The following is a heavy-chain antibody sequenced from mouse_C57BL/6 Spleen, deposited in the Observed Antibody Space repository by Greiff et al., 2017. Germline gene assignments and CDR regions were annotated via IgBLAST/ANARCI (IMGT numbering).Heavy chain of an antibody. CDR3: ARDYGSIRYFDD. J-gene: IGHJ2*01. CDR2: IYPNSGST. V-gene: IGHV1-64*01. CDR1: GYTFTSYW. Sequence: QVQLQQPGAELVKPGASVKLSCKASGYTFTSYWMHWVKQRPGQGLEWIGMIYPNSGSTNYNEKFKSKATLTVDKSSSTAYMQLSSLTSEDSAVYYCARDYGSIRYFDDWGQGTTLTVSS. D-gene: IGHD1-1*01.